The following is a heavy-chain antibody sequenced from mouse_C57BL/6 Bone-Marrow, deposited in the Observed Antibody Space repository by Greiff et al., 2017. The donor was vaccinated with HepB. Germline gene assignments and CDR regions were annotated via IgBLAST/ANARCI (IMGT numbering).Heavy chain of an antibody. J-gene: IGHJ1*03. Sequence: VQLQQSVAELVRPGASVKLSCTASGFNIKNTYMHWVKQRPEQGLEWIGRIDPANGNTKYAPKFQGKATITADTSSNTAYLQLSSLTSEDTAIYYCARDYYYYGSSYLYWYFDVWGTGTTVTVSS. V-gene: IGHV14-3*01. CDR3: ARDYYYYGSSYLYWYFDV. D-gene: IGHD1-1*01. CDR2: IDPANGNT. CDR1: GFNIKNTY.